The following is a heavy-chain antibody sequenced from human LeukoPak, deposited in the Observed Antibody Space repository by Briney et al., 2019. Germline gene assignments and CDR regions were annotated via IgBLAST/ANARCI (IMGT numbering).Heavy chain of an antibody. V-gene: IGHV3-11*06. CDR3: ARDFYTDYYHSNGDDFDY. CDR2: IDISSGYT. J-gene: IGHJ4*02. D-gene: IGHD3-22*01. Sequence: GGSLRLSCAAPGFTFSDYYMSWIRQAPGKGLEWVSYIDISSGYTNSADSVKGRFTISRDNAKNTVYLQMNSVRVEDTAVYYCARDFYTDYYHSNGDDFDYWGQGTLVTVSS. CDR1: GFTFSDYY.